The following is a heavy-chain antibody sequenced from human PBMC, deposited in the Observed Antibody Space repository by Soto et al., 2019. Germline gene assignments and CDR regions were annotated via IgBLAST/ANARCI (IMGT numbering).Heavy chain of an antibody. D-gene: IGHD4-17*01. Sequence: GASVKVSCKASGYTFTSYYMHWVRQAPGQGLEWMGIINPSGGSTSYAQKFQGIVTMTRDTSTSTVSMELSSLRSEDTAVYYCARGNDYGGNPRGPYFDHWGQGTLVTVSS. V-gene: IGHV1-46*01. CDR1: GYTFTSYY. CDR2: INPSGGST. CDR3: ARGNDYGGNPRGPYFDH. J-gene: IGHJ4*02.